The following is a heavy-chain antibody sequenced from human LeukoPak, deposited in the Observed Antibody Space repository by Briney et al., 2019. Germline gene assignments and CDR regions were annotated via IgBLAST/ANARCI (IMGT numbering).Heavy chain of an antibody. J-gene: IGHJ4*02. V-gene: IGHV3-66*01. CDR3: ARGYVAPIDY. D-gene: IGHD5-12*01. CDR2: IYSGGST. CDR1: GFTVSSNH. Sequence: GGSLRLSCAVSGFTVSSNHMSWVRQAPGKGLEWVSVIYSGGSTYYADSVKGRFTISRGNSKNTLYLQMSSLRAEDTAVYYCARGYVAPIDYWGQGTLVTVSS.